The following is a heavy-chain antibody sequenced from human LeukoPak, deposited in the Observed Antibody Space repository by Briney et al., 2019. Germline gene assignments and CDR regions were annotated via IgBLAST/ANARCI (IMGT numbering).Heavy chain of an antibody. D-gene: IGHD6-13*01. CDR1: GGTFSSYA. V-gene: IGHV1-69*04. CDR3: ARDAGIAAAGGY. Sequence: SVKVSCKASGGTFSSYAISWVRQAPGQGLEWMGRIIPILGIANYAQKFQGRVTITADKSTSTAYMELSSLRSEDTAVYYCARDAGIAAAGGYWGQRTLVTVSS. J-gene: IGHJ4*02. CDR2: IIPILGIA.